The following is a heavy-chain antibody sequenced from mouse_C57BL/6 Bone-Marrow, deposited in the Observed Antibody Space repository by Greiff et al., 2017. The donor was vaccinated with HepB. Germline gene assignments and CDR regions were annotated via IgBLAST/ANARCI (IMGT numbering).Heavy chain of an antibody. V-gene: IGHV5-2*01. J-gene: IGHJ2*01. CDR1: EYEFPSHD. CDR2: INSDGGST. CDR3: ARPDYDGSSYPLDY. D-gene: IGHD1-1*01. Sequence: EVMLVESGGGLVQPGESLKLSCESNEYEFPSHDMSWVRKTPEKRLELVAAINSDGGSTYYPDTMERRFIISRDNNKTNLYLQMSSLRSEDTALYYCARPDYDGSSYPLDYWGQGTTLTVSS.